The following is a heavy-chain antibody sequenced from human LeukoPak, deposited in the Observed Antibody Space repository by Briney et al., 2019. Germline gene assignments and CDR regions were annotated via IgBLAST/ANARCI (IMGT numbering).Heavy chain of an antibody. Sequence: RESRRPSWAAAGFTLSNVWIGWVRQGPRNVLGWDGRIKRKTAGGTTDYAAPVKGRFTISRDDSKNTLYLQMNSLKTEDTAVYYCTLNSGGNADYWGQGTLVTVSS. J-gene: IGHJ4*02. CDR1: GFTLSNVW. V-gene: IGHV3-15*01. CDR3: TLNSGGNADY. D-gene: IGHD4-23*01. CDR2: IKRKTAGGTT.